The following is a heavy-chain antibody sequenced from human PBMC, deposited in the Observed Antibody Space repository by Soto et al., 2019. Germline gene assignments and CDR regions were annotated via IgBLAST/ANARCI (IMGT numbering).Heavy chain of an antibody. CDR2: ISWNSGSI. Sequence: EVQLVESGGGLVQPGRSLRLSCAASGFTFDDYAMHWVRQVPGKGLEWVSGISWNSGSIAYADSVKGRFTISRDNAKNSLYLQMNSLRGEDTALYYCAKGAAGGHNWFDTWGQGTPVTVSS. D-gene: IGHD6-13*01. CDR1: GFTFDDYA. CDR3: AKGAAGGHNWFDT. J-gene: IGHJ5*02. V-gene: IGHV3-9*01.